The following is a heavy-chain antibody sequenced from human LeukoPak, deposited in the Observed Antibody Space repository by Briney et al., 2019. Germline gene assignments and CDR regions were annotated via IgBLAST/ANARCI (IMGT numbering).Heavy chain of an antibody. Sequence: SETLSLTCTVSGGSISSYYWSWIRQPSGKGLEWIGYIYYSGSTNYNPSLKSRVTISVDTSKNQFSLKLSSVTAADTAVYYCARVGFGDYPRLPGPFDYWGQGTLVTVSS. V-gene: IGHV4-59*01. CDR2: IYYSGST. CDR3: ARVGFGDYPRLPGPFDY. J-gene: IGHJ4*02. CDR1: GGSISSYY. D-gene: IGHD4-17*01.